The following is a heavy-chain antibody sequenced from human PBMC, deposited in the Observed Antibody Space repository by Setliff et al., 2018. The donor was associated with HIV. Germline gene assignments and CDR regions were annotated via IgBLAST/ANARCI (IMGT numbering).Heavy chain of an antibody. V-gene: IGHV2-70*12. CDR2: IDWDDDK. CDR3: VHIHSAGTNYFDS. J-gene: IGHJ4*02. Sequence: SGPTLVNPTQTLTLTCTFSGFSLSTSEMCVSWFRQPPGKALEWLARIDWDDDKYYSASLKTRLTISKDTSKNQVVLTMTNMDPVDTGTYYCVHIHSAGTNYFDSWGQGTLVTVSS. D-gene: IGHD1-1*01. CDR1: GFSLSTSEMC.